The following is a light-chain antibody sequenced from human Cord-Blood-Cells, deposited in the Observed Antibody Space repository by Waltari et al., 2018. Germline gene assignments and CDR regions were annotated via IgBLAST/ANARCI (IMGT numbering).Light chain of an antibody. CDR1: QSVSSY. Sequence: EIVLTQSPATLSLSPGERATLSCMANQSVSSYLAWYQQKPGQAPRLLIYDASNRATGIPARFSGSGSGTDFTLTISSLEPEDFAVYYCQQRSNWPRTFGQGTKLEIK. J-gene: IGKJ2*01. CDR2: DAS. V-gene: IGKV3-11*01. CDR3: QQRSNWPRT.